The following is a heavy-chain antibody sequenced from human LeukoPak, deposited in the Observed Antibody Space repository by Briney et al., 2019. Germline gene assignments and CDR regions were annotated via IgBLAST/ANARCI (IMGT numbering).Heavy chain of an antibody. V-gene: IGHV4-59*01. CDR3: ARGDCSGGSCYRYYYYYMDV. CDR1: GGSISSYY. Sequence: PSETLSLTCTVSGGSISSYYWSWIRQPPGKGLEWIGYIYYSGSTNYNPSLKSRVTISVDTSKNQFSLKLSSVTAADTAVYYCARGDCSGGSCYRYYYYYMDVWGKGTTVTVSS. D-gene: IGHD2-15*01. J-gene: IGHJ6*03. CDR2: IYYSGST.